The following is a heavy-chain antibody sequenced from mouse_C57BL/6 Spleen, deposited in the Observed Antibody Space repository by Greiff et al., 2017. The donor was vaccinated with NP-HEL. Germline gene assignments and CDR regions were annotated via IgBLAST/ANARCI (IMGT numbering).Heavy chain of an antibody. CDR1: GYSFTGYY. D-gene: IGHD6-5*01. V-gene: IGHV1-42*01. CDR2: INPSTGGT. J-gene: IGHJ2*01. CDR3: ARYAYYFDY. Sequence: VQLQQSGPELVKPGASVKISCKASGYSFTGYYMNWVKQSPEKSLEWIGEINPSTGGTTYNQKFKAKATLTVDKSSSTAYMQLKSLTSEDSAVYYCARYAYYFDYWGQGTTLTVSS.